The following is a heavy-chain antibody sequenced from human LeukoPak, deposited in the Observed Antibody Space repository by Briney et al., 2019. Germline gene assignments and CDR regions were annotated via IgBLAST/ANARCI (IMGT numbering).Heavy chain of an antibody. D-gene: IGHD3-9*01. CDR3: ARGRVIPYFDY. V-gene: IGHV3-48*03. CDR1: GFTFISYE. J-gene: IGHJ4*02. Sequence: PGGSLRLSCAASGFTFISYEMNWVRQAPGKGLEWVSYISSSGSTIYYADSVKGRFTISRDNAKNSLYLQMNSLRAEDTAVYYCARGRVIPYFDYWGQGTLVTVSS. CDR2: ISSSGSTI.